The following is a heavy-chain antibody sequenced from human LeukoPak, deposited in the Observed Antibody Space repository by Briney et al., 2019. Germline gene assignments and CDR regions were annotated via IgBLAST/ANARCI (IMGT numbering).Heavy chain of an antibody. J-gene: IGHJ4*02. Sequence: LSGGSLRLSCAASGFTFNTYAMSWVRQAPGKGLEWVSAISASGGSTYYADSVKGRSTISRDNSKNTLYLQMNRLRAEDTAVYYCPSGSADYWGQGTLVTVSS. CDR1: GFTFNTYA. CDR3: PSGSADY. V-gene: IGHV3-23*01. D-gene: IGHD1-26*01. CDR2: ISASGGST.